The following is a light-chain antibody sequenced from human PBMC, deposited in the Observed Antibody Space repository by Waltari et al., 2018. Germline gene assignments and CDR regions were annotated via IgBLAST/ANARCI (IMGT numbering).Light chain of an antibody. CDR1: SSNFGAGYD. J-gene: IGLJ2*01. V-gene: IGLV1-40*01. Sequence: QSVLTQPPSMSGAPGQKVTIPCTGGSSNFGAGYDVHWYQQFPGTSPKLLIFGKTNRPSGVPRRFSGSRSGTSAPLAIAGLQSEDEAVYYCQSFDSSLSASVFGGGTKLTVL. CDR2: GKT. CDR3: QSFDSSLSASV.